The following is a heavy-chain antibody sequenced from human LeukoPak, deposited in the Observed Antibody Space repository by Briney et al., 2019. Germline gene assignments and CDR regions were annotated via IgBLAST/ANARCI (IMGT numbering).Heavy chain of an antibody. Sequence: GGSLRLSCAASGFTFSSYSMNWVRQAPGKGLEWVSSISSSSSYIYYADSVKGRFTISRKNAENSLYLQMNSLRAEDTAVYYCARDAAGGGFDYWGQGTLVTVSS. J-gene: IGHJ4*02. CDR1: GFTFSSYS. D-gene: IGHD2-15*01. V-gene: IGHV3-21*04. CDR3: ARDAAGGGFDY. CDR2: ISSSSSYI.